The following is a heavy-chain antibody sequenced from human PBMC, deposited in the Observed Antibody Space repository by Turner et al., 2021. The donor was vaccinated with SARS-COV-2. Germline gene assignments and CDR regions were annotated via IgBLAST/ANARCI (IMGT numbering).Heavy chain of an antibody. D-gene: IGHD3-10*01. CDR2: IDPRGRT. CDR1: GGPFSNHF. CDR3: ARVGSSLGARLNMGRPAITPKRSGIDF. J-gene: IGHJ4*02. Sequence: QVQLQQWGAGLLKPSETLSLTCAVYGGPFSNHFWPWIRQPPGKGLEWVGEIDPRGRTKCRSALESRVTISVDTPKKQFSLSLSYVTAADTAVYYCARVGSSLGARLNMGRPAITPKRSGIDFWGQGSLVTVSS. V-gene: IGHV4-34*02.